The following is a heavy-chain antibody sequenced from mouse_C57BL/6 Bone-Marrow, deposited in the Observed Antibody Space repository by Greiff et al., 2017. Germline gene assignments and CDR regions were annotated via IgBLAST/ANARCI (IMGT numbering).Heavy chain of an antibody. J-gene: IGHJ4*01. D-gene: IGHD1-1*01. CDR2: ISSGGSYT. V-gene: IGHV5-6*01. Sequence: VQLKESGGDLVKPGGSLKLSCAASGFTFSSSGMSWVRQTPDKRLEWVATISSGGSYTYSPDSVKGRFTISRDNAKNTLYLQMSSLKSEDTAMYYCARRGTVGYAMDYWGQGTSVTVSS. CDR1: GFTFSSSG. CDR3: ARRGTVGYAMDY.